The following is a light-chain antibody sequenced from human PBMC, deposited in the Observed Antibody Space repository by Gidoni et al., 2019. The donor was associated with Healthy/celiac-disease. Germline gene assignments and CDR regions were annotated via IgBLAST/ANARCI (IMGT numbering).Light chain of an antibody. V-gene: IGKV1-5*03. J-gene: IGKJ1*01. CDR2: KAS. CDR1: QSISSW. CDR3: QQYNSYSWT. Sequence: DIQMHQSPSTPSASVGDRVTMTCRASQSISSWLAWYQQKPGKAPKLLIYKASSLESGVPSRFSGSGSGTEFTLTISSLQPDDFATYYCQQYNSYSWTFGQGTKVEIK.